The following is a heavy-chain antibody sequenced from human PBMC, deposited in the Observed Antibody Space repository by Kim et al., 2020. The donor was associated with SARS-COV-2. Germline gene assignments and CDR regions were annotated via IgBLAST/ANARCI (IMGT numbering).Heavy chain of an antibody. J-gene: IGHJ6*02. Sequence: GGSLRLSCAASGFTFSSYAMSWVQAPGKGLEWVSAISGSGGSTYYADSVKGRFTISRDNSKNTLYLQMNSLRAEDTAVYYCAKDRVREVASPYYYYGMDVWGQGTTVTVSS. V-gene: IGHV3-23*01. CDR2: ISGSGGST. CDR1: GFTFSSYA. CDR3: AKDRVREVASPYYYYGMDV. D-gene: IGHD1-1*01.